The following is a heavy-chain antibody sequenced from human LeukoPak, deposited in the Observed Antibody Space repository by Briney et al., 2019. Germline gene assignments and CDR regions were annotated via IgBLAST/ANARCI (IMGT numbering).Heavy chain of an antibody. J-gene: IGHJ4*02. CDR3: AKALDWSESYFDY. CDR2: ISYDGSNK. CDR1: EFTFSSYG. D-gene: IGHD3-3*01. V-gene: IGHV3-30*18. Sequence: GGSLRLSCAASEFTFSSYGMHWVRQAPGKGLEWVAVISYDGSNKYYADSVKGRFTISRDNSKNTLYLQMNSLRAEDTAVYYCAKALDWSESYFDYWGQGTLVTVSS.